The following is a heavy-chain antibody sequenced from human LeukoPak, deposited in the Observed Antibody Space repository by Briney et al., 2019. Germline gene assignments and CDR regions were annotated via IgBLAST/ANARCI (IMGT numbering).Heavy chain of an antibody. CDR3: VKDRGYSTFDY. D-gene: IGHD4-23*01. CDR2: MNQDGSER. Sequence: GGSLRLSCEASGFLFSNSWMSWVRQVPGKGLEWVANMNQDGSERNYVDSVKGRLTISRDNAKGSLYLQMNGLRAEDTAVYFCVKDRGYSTFDYWGQGTLVTVSS. J-gene: IGHJ4*02. V-gene: IGHV3-7*03. CDR1: GFLFSNSW.